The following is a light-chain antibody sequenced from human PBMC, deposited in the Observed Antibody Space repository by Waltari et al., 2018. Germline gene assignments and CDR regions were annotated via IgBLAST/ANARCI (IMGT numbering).Light chain of an antibody. CDR1: VLAKKY. Sequence: SYELTQPSSVSVSPGQTARIPCSGNVLAKKYARWFQQKPGQAPVVGIYKDRERPSGIPERFSGSSSGTTVTLTISGAQVEDEGDYYCYSATDNYRVFGGGTKLTVL. CDR2: KDR. V-gene: IGLV3-27*01. J-gene: IGLJ3*02. CDR3: YSATDNYRV.